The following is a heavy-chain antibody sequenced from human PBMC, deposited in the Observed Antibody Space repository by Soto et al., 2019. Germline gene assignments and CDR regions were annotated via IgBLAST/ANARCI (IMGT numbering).Heavy chain of an antibody. V-gene: IGHV1-69*01. J-gene: IGHJ6*02. D-gene: IGHD5-18*01. Sequence: QXQVVQSGAEVKKPGSSVKVSCKVSGGIFTNNAISWVRQXPGQGXXXLGGVIPLFDTAYYAQIFRGRLRISADGATTTAYMELSGLTSADTAVYFCATGGHNDGYNFYHGMDVWGQGTTVTVS. CDR3: ATGGHNDGYNFYHGMDV. CDR1: GGIFTNNA. CDR2: VIPLFDTA.